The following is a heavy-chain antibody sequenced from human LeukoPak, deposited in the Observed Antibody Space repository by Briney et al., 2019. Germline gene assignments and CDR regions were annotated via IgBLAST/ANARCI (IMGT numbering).Heavy chain of an antibody. CDR3: ARDPGSPYYYYGMDV. D-gene: IGHD2-15*01. CDR1: GFTFSSYA. Sequence: GGSLRLSCAASGFTFSSYAMHWVRQAPGKGLEWVAVIWYDGSNKYYADSVKGRFTISRDNSKNTLYLQMNSLRAEDTAVYYCARDPGSPYYYYGMDVWGQGTTVTVSS. CDR2: IWYDGSNK. V-gene: IGHV3-33*08. J-gene: IGHJ6*02.